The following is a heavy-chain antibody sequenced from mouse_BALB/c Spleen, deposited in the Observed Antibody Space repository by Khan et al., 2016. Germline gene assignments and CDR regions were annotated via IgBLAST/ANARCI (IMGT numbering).Heavy chain of an antibody. CDR1: GFNIKDTY. Sequence: VRLQQSGAELVKPGASVKLSCTASGFNIKDTYMHWVKQRPEQGLEWIGRIDPASGNTKYDPKFQGKATITADTSSNTAYLQLSSLTSEDTAVYCCAEELGRGDAMDYWGQETSVTVSS. V-gene: IGHV14-3*02. CDR2: IDPASGNT. J-gene: IGHJ4*01. D-gene: IGHD4-1*01. CDR3: AEELGRGDAMDY.